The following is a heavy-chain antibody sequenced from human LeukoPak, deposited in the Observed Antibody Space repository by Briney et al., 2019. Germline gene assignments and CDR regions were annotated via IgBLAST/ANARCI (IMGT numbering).Heavy chain of an antibody. J-gene: IGHJ4*02. D-gene: IGHD6-6*01. Sequence: GGSLRLSCAASGFTFSSYAMNWIRQAPGKGLEWVSAMSYSGSSTYYADSVKGRFTISRDNSKNTLYLQTNSLRAEDTAVYYCAKDRSSSFSGFLEYWGQGTLVTVSS. V-gene: IGHV3-23*01. CDR3: AKDRSSSFSGFLEY. CDR2: MSYSGSST. CDR1: GFTFSSYA.